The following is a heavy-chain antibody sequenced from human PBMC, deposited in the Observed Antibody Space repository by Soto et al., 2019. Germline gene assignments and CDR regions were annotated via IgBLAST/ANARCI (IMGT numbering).Heavy chain of an antibody. CDR2: INPDTGGT. CDR1: GYTCTGHY. J-gene: IGHJ4*02. CDR3: ARAVSNLLYYFDF. Sequence: ASVKVSCKASGYTCTGHYLHWVRQAPGQGLEWMGWINPDTGGTNYVQKFQARVTMTRDTSINTAYMDLSRLRSADTAVYYCARAVSNLLYYFDFWGQGTPVTVSS. D-gene: IGHD4-17*01. V-gene: IGHV1-2*02.